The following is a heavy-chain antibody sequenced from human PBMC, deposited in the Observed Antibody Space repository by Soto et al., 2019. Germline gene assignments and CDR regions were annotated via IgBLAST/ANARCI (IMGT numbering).Heavy chain of an antibody. J-gene: IGHJ4*02. CDR2: IYNNGRT. CDR3: ASYRGALYFES. D-gene: IGHD3-16*01. Sequence: PSETLSLTCTVSGGSISSSSWSWIRQPPGRGLEWIGYIYNNGRTDYNPSLGGRVSMSVETSKSQFSLKLTSVTVADTAVYYCASYRGALYFESWGPGILVTVSS. V-gene: IGHV4-59*01. CDR1: GGSISSSS.